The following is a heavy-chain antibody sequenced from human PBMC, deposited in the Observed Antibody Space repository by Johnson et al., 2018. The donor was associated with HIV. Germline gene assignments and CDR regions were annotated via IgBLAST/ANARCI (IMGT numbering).Heavy chain of an antibody. D-gene: IGHD1-26*01. CDR1: GFTFSNAW. CDR2: IKSKTDGGTT. Sequence: VQLVESGGGVVQPGRSLRLSCAASGFTFSNAWMSWVRQAPGKGLEWVGRIKSKTDGGTTDYAAPVKGRFTISSDNSKNTWSLQMNSPRVDDTAIYYCARVRAGRENAFDIWGQGTMVTVSS. J-gene: IGHJ3*02. V-gene: IGHV3-15*01. CDR3: ARVRAGRENAFDI.